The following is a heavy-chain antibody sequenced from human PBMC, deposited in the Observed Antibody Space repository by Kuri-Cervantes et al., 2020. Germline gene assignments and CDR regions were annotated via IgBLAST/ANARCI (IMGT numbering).Heavy chain of an antibody. J-gene: IGHJ4*02. D-gene: IGHD5-24*01. Sequence: ASVKVSRKASGYTFTSYYMHWVRQAPGQGLEWMGIINPSGGSTSYAQKFQGRVTMTRDTSTSTVYMELSRLRSDDTAAYYCARTPKVRDKAYWGQGTLVTVSS. V-gene: IGHV1-46*01. CDR1: GYTFTSYY. CDR2: INPSGGST. CDR3: ARTPKVRDKAY.